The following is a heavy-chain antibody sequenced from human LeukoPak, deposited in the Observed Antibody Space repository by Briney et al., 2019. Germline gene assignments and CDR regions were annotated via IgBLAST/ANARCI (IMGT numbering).Heavy chain of an antibody. D-gene: IGHD1-26*01. CDR2: IYYSGST. CDR1: GGSISSSSYY. J-gene: IGHJ4*02. Sequence: PSETLSLTCTVSGGSISSSSYYWGWIRQPPGKGLEWIGSIYYSGSTYYNPSLKSRVTISVDTSKNQFSLKLSSVTAADTAVYYCARLSGRVDYWGQGTLVTVSS. V-gene: IGHV4-39*01. CDR3: ARLSGRVDY.